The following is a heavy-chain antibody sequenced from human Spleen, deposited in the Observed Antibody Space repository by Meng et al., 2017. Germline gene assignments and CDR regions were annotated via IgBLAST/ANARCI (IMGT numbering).Heavy chain of an antibody. CDR3: ARDRDYGGFDY. CDR1: QYSVSTNF. D-gene: IGHD4-23*01. Sequence: EVQLVESGGGLIQPGGSLRLSCAVSQYSVSTNFMNWVRRAPGKGLEWVSILYASGETSYADSVKGRFTISRDASKNTLYLQMTSLRAEDTAVYYCARDRDYGGFDYWGPGTLVTVSS. J-gene: IGHJ4*02. V-gene: IGHV3-53*01. CDR2: LYASGET.